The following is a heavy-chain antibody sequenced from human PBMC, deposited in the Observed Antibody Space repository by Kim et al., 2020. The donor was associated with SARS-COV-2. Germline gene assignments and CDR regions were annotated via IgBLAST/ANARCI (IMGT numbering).Heavy chain of an antibody. J-gene: IGHJ4*02. V-gene: IGHV3-30-3*01. D-gene: IGHD6-19*01. CDR2: ISYDGSNK. CDR1: GFTFSSYA. CDR3: ARDYRIKIWSIAVAGPFDY. Sequence: GGSLRLSCAASGFTFSSYAMHWVRQAPGKGLEWVAVISYDGSNKYYADSVKGRFTISRDNSKNTLYLQMNSLRAEDTAVYYCARDYRIKIWSIAVAGPFDYWGQGTLVTVSS.